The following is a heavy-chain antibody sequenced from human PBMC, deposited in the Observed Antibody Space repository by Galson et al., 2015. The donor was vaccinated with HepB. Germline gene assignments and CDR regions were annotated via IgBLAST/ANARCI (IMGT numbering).Heavy chain of an antibody. V-gene: IGHV1-69*13. CDR2: IIPIFGIA. J-gene: IGHJ6*02. D-gene: IGHD2-2*01. CDR1: GGTFSSYA. Sequence: SVKVSCKASGGTFSSYAISWVRQAPGQGLEWMGGIIPIFGIANYAQKFQGRVTITADESTSTAYMELSSLRSEDTAVYYCARSLERGYCSSTSCYAGGYYYGMDVWGQGTTVTVSS. CDR3: ARSLERGYCSSTSCYAGGYYYGMDV.